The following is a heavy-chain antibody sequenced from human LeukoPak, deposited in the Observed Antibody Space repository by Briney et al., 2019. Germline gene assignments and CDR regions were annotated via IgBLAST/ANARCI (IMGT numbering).Heavy chain of an antibody. CDR2: ISSSSSPI. V-gene: IGHV3-48*02. CDR3: ATEDSGRLH. J-gene: IGHJ4*02. CDR1: GFSFSTYS. D-gene: IGHD6-19*01. Sequence: GGSLRLSCAASGFSFSTYSMNWVRQAPGKGLEWLSYISSSSSPIYYADSVKGRFTISRDNAKNSLYLDMNSLRDEDTAVYYCATEDSGRLHWGQGTLVTVSS.